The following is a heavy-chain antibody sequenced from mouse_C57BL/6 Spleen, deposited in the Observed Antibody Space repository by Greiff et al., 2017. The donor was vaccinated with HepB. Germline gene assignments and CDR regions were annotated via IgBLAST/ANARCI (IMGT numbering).Heavy chain of an antibody. V-gene: IGHV5-17*01. CDR2: ISSGSSTI. Sequence: DVMLVESGGGLVKPGGSLKLSCAASGFTFSDYGMHWVRQAPEKGLEWVAYISSGSSTIYYADTVKGRFTISRDNAKNTLFLQMTSLRSEDTAMYYCARDGYDDAYYCDYWGQGTTLTVSS. CDR3: ARDGYDDAYYCDY. J-gene: IGHJ2*01. D-gene: IGHD2-2*01. CDR1: GFTFSDYG.